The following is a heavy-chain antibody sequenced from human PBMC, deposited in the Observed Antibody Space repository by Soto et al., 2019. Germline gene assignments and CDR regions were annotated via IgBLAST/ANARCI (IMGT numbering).Heavy chain of an antibody. Sequence: GGSLRLSCAASGFTFSSYAMNWVRQAPGKGLEWVSVISGSGDSTFYAGSVKGRFTVSRDNSKNTLYLQMNSLRNDDTAVYYCTRGLLTDYFDYWGQGALVTVSS. V-gene: IGHV3-23*01. CDR3: TRGLLTDYFDY. CDR2: ISGSGDST. CDR1: GFTFSSYA. J-gene: IGHJ4*02.